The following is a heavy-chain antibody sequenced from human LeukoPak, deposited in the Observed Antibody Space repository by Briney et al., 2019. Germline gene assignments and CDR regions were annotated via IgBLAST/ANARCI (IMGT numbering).Heavy chain of an antibody. CDR1: GGSISSGDSY. V-gene: IGHV4-31*03. J-gene: IGHJ3*02. Sequence: SETLSLTCTASGGSISSGDSYWSWIRQLPGKGLEWIGYIYYSGTTYYNPSLKSRLTISVGTSKNQFSLKLSSVTAADTAVYYCARNGYCSGGSCYSNNAFDIWGQGTMVTVSS. CDR3: ARNGYCSGGSCYSNNAFDI. CDR2: IYYSGTT. D-gene: IGHD2-15*01.